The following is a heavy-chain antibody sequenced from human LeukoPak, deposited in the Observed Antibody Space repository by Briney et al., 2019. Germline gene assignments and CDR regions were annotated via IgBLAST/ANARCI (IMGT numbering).Heavy chain of an antibody. CDR3: VKDPKGTVTTDY. D-gene: IGHD4-17*01. V-gene: IGHV3-64D*09. CDR2: ISSNGGNT. Sequence: GGSLRLSCSDSGFTFTSYAMHWVRQAPGKGLEYVSAISSNGGNTYYADSVKGRFTISRDNSKNTLYLQMGSLRVEDTAVYYCVKDPKGTVTTDYWGQGTLVTVSS. J-gene: IGHJ4*02. CDR1: GFTFTSYA.